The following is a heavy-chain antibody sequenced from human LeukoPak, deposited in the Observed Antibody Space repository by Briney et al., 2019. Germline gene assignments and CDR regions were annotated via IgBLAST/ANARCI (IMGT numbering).Heavy chain of an antibody. Sequence: PSETLSLTCTVSGGSISSYYWSWIRQPAGKGLEWIGRIHTSGSTNYSPSLKSRVTMSVDTSKNQFSLKLSSVTAADTAVYYCARDRYYYDSSARYFDYWGQGTLVTVSS. CDR2: IHTSGST. J-gene: IGHJ4*02. V-gene: IGHV4-4*07. CDR1: GGSISSYY. D-gene: IGHD3-22*01. CDR3: ARDRYYYDSSARYFDY.